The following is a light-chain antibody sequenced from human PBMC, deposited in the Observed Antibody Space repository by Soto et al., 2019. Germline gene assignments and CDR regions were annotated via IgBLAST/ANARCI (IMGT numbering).Light chain of an antibody. Sequence: DIVLTQSPATLSFSPGERDTLSFLASQSVSIDLAWYQQKPGQAPRLLIYGASTRATDIPATFTGSGSGTEFTLTISSLQSEDIAVYYCQQYNKWPQTCGQGTTVDIK. CDR1: QSVSID. CDR3: QQYNKWPQT. CDR2: GAS. J-gene: IGKJ1*01. V-gene: IGKV3-15*01.